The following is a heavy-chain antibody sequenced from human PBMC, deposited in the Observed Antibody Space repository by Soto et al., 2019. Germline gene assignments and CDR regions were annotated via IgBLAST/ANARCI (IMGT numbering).Heavy chain of an antibody. J-gene: IGHJ6*02. CDR1: GGSISSYY. V-gene: IGHV4-59*12. CDR2: IYYSGST. Sequence: PSETLSLTCTVSGGSISSYYWSWIRQPPGKGLEWIGYIYYSGSTYYNPSLKSRVTISVDTSKNQFSLKLSSVTAADTAVYYCARDRRIAPLYGMDVWGQGTTVTVSS. CDR3: ARDRRIAPLYGMDV. D-gene: IGHD6-6*01.